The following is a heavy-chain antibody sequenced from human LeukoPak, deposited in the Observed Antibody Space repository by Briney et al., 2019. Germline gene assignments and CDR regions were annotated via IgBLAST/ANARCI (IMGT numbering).Heavy chain of an antibody. J-gene: IGHJ4*02. Sequence: GGSLRLSCAASGFTFSNYWMHWVRHPPGKGLVWVSRINGDGSVTTYADSVKGRFTISRDNAKNTLYLQVNSLRAEDTAVYYCARSASWGNLFEFWGQGTLVTVSS. CDR3: ARSASWGNLFEF. CDR1: GFTFSNYW. CDR2: INGDGSVT. V-gene: IGHV3-74*01. D-gene: IGHD3-16*01.